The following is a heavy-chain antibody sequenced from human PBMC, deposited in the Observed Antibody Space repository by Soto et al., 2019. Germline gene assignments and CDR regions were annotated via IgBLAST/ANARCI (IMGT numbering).Heavy chain of an antibody. Sequence: EVQLVESGGGLVKPGGSLRLSCAASGFTFSSYSMNWVRQAPGKGLEWVSSISSSSSYIYYADSVKGRFNISRDNAKNALYLQMNSLRAEDTAVYYCARDGEYCSGGICYYYYYGMDVWGQGTTFTVAS. CDR2: ISSSSSYI. D-gene: IGHD2-15*01. CDR1: GFTFSSYS. CDR3: ARDGEYCSGGICYYYYYGMDV. J-gene: IGHJ6*02. V-gene: IGHV3-21*01.